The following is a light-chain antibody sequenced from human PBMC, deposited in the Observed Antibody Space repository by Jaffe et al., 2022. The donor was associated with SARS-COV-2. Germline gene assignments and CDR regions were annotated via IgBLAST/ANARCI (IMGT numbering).Light chain of an antibody. Sequence: EIVLTQSPGTLSLSPGERATLSCRASQSVSSGYLAWYQQKPGQAPRLLIYGASSRATGIPDRFSGSGSGTGFTLTISRLEPEDFAVYYCQHYGSLTWTFGQGTKVEIK. CDR2: GAS. CDR3: QHYGSLTWT. CDR1: QSVSSGY. V-gene: IGKV3-20*01. J-gene: IGKJ1*01.